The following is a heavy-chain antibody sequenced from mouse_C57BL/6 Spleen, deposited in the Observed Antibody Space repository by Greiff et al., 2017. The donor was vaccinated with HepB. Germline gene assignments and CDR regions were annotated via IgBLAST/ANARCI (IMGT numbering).Heavy chain of an antibody. V-gene: IGHV5-16*01. CDR3: ARPHYYGYFDY. CDR1: GFTFSDYY. CDR2: INYDGSST. D-gene: IGHD1-2*01. Sequence: EVMLVESEGGLVQPGSSMKLSCTASGFTFSDYYMAWVRQVPEKGLEWVANINYDGSSTYYLDSLKSRFIISRDNAKNILYLQMSSLKSEDTATYYCARPHYYGYFDYWGQGTTLTVSS. J-gene: IGHJ2*01.